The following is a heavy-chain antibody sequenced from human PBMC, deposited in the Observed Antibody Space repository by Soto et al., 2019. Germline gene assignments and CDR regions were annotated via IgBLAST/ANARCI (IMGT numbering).Heavy chain of an antibody. CDR2: ISPYTGNT. D-gene: IGHD3-16*01. CDR1: GYIFVNYG. CDR3: VMVDNYVTPTPQDV. J-gene: IGHJ6*02. Sequence: QVQLVQSGDEVKKPGASVKVSCKASGYIFVNYGIAWVRQAPGQGLEWMRWISPYTGNTHSATKVQGRLTMPRDTSRSTAYMDLGSLASDDTAVYYCVMVDNYVTPTPQDVWGQGTTGTVSS. V-gene: IGHV1-18*01.